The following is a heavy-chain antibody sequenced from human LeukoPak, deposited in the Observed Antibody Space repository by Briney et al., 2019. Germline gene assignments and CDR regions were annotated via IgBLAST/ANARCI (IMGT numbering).Heavy chain of an antibody. CDR1: GFIVSSNY. J-gene: IGHJ4*02. D-gene: IGHD4-11*01. CDR3: ARHFSDYLTYFDY. CDR2: IYDDDQT. V-gene: IGHV3-53*01. Sequence: GGSLRLSCAASGFIVSSNYMSWVRQAPGKGLEWVSIIYDDDQTHYADSVKGRFTISRDKSKNTMYFQMSSLRAEDTAVYYCARHFSDYLTYFDYWGQGTLVTVSS.